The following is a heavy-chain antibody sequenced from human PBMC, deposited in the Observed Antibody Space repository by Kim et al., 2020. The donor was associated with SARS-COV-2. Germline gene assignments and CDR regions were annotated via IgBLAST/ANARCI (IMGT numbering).Heavy chain of an antibody. D-gene: IGHD7-27*01. CDR3: ARGWGPHFQN. V-gene: IGHV4-34*01. J-gene: IGHJ1*01. CDR2: INHSGST. Sequence: SETLSLTCAVYGGSFSGYYWSWTRQPPGKGLEWIGEINHSGSTNYNPSLKSRVTISVDTSKNQFSLKLSSVTAADTAVYYCARGWGPHFQNWGQGTLVTVSS. CDR1: GGSFSGYY.